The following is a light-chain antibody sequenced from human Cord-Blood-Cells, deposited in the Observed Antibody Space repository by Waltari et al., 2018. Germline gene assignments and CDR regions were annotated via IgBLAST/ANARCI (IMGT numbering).Light chain of an antibody. CDR2: DVS. CDR3: SSYTSSSTVV. J-gene: IGLJ2*01. CDR1: SSSVGGYNF. Sequence: QSALTQPASVSGSPGQSITLSCTGTSSSVGGYNFVSWYQQHPGKAPKLMIYDVSNRPLGVSNRFSGSKSGNTASLTISGLQAEDEADYYCSSYTSSSTVVFGGGTKLTVL. V-gene: IGLV2-14*01.